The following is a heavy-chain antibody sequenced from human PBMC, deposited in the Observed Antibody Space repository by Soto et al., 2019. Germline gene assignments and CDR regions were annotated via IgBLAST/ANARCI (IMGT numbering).Heavy chain of an antibody. Sequence: GASVKFSCKASGYTFTSYYMHWVRQAPGQGLEWMGIINPSGGSTSYAQKFQGRVTMTRDTSTSTVYMELSSLRSEDTAVYYCARTLRAYGDYYGSERDYWGQGTLVTVSS. V-gene: IGHV1-46*01. CDR2: INPSGGST. CDR1: GYTFTSYY. J-gene: IGHJ4*02. CDR3: ARTLRAYGDYYGSERDY. D-gene: IGHD3-10*01.